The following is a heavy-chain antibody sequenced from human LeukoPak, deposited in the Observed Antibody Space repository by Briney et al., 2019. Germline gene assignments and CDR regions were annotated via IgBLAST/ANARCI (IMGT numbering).Heavy chain of an antibody. CDR3: ARSRGHNGQNWFDP. CDR1: GFTFSSYS. V-gene: IGHV3-21*01. Sequence: GGSLRLSCAASGFTFSSYSMNWVRQAPGKGLEWVSSISSSSSYIYYADSVKGRFTISRDNAKNSLYLQMNSLRAEDTAVYYCARSRGHNGQNWFDPWGQGTLVTVSS. CDR2: ISSSSSYI. D-gene: IGHD3-10*01. J-gene: IGHJ5*02.